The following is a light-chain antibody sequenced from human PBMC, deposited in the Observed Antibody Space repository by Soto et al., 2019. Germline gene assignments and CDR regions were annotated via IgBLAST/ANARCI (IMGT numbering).Light chain of an antibody. Sequence: QSVLTQPSSVSGSPGQSITISCTGTSCDVGGYNYVSWYQQHPGKAPKLMIYEVTKRPSGVPDRFSGSKSGNTASLTVSGLQAEDEADYYCSSYAASNNFYFVFGGGTKVTVL. V-gene: IGLV2-8*01. J-gene: IGLJ3*02. CDR2: EVT. CDR3: SSYAASNNFYFV. CDR1: SCDVGGYNY.